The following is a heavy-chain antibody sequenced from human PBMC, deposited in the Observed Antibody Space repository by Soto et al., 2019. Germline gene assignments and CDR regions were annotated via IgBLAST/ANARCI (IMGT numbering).Heavy chain of an antibody. CDR3: ARDLRIAARPKYYYGMDV. D-gene: IGHD6-6*01. CDR1: GGTFSSYA. Sequence: SVKVSCKASGGTFSSYAISWVRQAPGQGLEWMGGIIPIFGTANYAQKFQGRVTITADESTSTAYMELSSLRSEDTAVYYCARDLRIAARPKYYYGMDVWGQGTTVTVSS. V-gene: IGHV1-69*13. J-gene: IGHJ6*02. CDR2: IIPIFGTA.